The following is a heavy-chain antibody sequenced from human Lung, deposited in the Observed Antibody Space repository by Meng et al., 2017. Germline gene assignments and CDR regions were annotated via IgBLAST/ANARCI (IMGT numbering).Heavy chain of an antibody. D-gene: IGHD4-11*01. J-gene: IGHJ4*02. CDR1: GGSFCDYY. CDR3: ARGPTTMAHDFDY. V-gene: IGHV4-34*01. CDR2: INHSGST. Sequence: QVQPREWGAGLLKPAETLCRTCGVCGGSFCDYYWSWTRQPPGKGLEWIGEINHSGSTNYNPSLESRATISVDTSQNNLSLKLSSVTAADSAVYYCARGPTTMAHDFDYWGQGTLVTVSS.